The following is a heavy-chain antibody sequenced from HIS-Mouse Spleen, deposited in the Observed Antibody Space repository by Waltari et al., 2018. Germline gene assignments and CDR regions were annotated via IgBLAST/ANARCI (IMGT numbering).Heavy chain of an antibody. CDR2: IWYDGSNK. CDR1: GVTFSSYG. CDR3: AKGGLMVYAIGDY. J-gene: IGHJ4*02. Sequence: QVQLVESGGGVVQPGRSLRLSCAASGVTFSSYGMHWVRQAPGKGLEWVAVIWYDGSNKYYADSVKGRFTISRDNSKNTLYLQMNSLRAEDTAVYYCAKGGLMVYAIGDYWGQGTLVTVSS. V-gene: IGHV3-33*06. D-gene: IGHD2-8*01.